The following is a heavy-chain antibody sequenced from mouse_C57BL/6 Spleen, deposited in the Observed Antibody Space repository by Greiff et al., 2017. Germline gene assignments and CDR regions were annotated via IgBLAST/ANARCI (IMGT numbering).Heavy chain of an antibody. CDR3: TRYLLGAMDY. J-gene: IGHJ4*01. CDR1: GFTFSSYA. D-gene: IGHD4-1*01. V-gene: IGHV5-9-1*02. CDR2: ISSGGDYI. Sequence: EVQLVESGAGLVKPGGSLKLSCAASGFTFSSYAMSWVRQTPETRLEWVAYISSGGDYIYYADTVKGRFTISRDNARNTPYLQMSSLKSEDTAMYYCTRYLLGAMDYWGQGTSVTVSS.